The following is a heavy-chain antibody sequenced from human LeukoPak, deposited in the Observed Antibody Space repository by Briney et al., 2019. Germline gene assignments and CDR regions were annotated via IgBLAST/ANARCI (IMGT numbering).Heavy chain of an antibody. CDR2: IIPIFGTA. CDR3: ARANRITMVRYFDY. Sequence: SVKVSCKVSGGTFSSYAISWVRQAPGQGLEWMGGIIPIFGTANYAQKFQGRVTITADKSTSTAYMELSSLRSEDTAVYYCARANRITMVRYFDYWGQGTLVTVSS. V-gene: IGHV1-69*06. D-gene: IGHD3-10*01. CDR1: GGTFSSYA. J-gene: IGHJ4*02.